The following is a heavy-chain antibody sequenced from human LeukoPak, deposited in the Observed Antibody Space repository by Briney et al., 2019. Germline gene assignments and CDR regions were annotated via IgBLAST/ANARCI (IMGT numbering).Heavy chain of an antibody. CDR2: IRSKANSYAT. J-gene: IGHJ4*02. CDR3: TSTWAGDTPFDY. Sequence: GGSLRLSCAASGFTFSSYVMHWVRQASGKGLEWVGRIRSKANSYATAYAASVKGRFTISRDDSKNTAYLQMNSLKTEDTAVYYCTSTWAGDTPFDYWGQGTLVTVSS. CDR1: GFTFSSYV. V-gene: IGHV3-73*01. D-gene: IGHD2-2*02.